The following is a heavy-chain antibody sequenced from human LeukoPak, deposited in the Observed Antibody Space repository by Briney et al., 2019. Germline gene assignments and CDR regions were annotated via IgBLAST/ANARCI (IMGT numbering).Heavy chain of an antibody. CDR1: EFTFSTYD. D-gene: IGHD6-13*01. Sequence: GGSLRLSCAASEFTFSTYDMHWVRQATGKGLEWVSTIDTAGNTWYPDSVKGRFTISRENAKNSLNLQMSSLRVGDTAVYYCTRAKMPGIQTAGRVNYFDSWGQGTLVTVSS. J-gene: IGHJ4*02. V-gene: IGHV3-13*01. CDR3: TRAKMPGIQTAGRVNYFDS. CDR2: IDTAGNT.